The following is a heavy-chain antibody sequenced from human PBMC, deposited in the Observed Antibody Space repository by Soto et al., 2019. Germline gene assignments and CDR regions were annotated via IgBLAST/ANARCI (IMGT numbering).Heavy chain of an antibody. CDR2: INSDGSST. CDR3: ARALPRGPFDP. J-gene: IGHJ5*02. V-gene: IGHV3-74*01. Sequence: PGGSLRLSCAASGFTFSSYWMHWVRQAPGKGLVWVSRINSDGSSTSYADSVKGRFTISRDNAKNTVYLQMNSLRAEDTAVYYCARALPRGPFDPWGQGTLVTVSS. D-gene: IGHD1-26*01. CDR1: GFTFSSYW.